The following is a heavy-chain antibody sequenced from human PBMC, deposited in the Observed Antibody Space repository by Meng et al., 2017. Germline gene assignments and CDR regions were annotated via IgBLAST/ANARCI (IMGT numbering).Heavy chain of an antibody. J-gene: IGHJ5*02. CDR2: INHSGRT. D-gene: IGHD6-6*01. CDR3: ARRRGGSSDWFYP. CDR1: GGYLSGYD. V-gene: IGHV4-34*01. Sequence: WGGGLLKHSDARSHHCMCYGGYLSGYDWIRIRQPPGQGLEWIGEINHSGRTNYNPALKSLVTISVDTSKNQFSLKLSSVTAADTAVYYCARRRGGSSDWFYPWGQGTLVTVSS.